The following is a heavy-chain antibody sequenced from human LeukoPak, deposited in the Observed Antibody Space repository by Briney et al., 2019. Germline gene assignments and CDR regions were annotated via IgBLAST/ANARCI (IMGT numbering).Heavy chain of an antibody. D-gene: IGHD5-18*01. CDR2: ISSSSSCI. CDR1: GFTFSSYS. V-gene: IGHV3-21*01. J-gene: IGHJ6*02. CDR3: ARDMNTAMVQDYYYYGMDV. Sequence: GGSLRLSCAASGFTFSSYSMNWVRQAPGKGLEWVSSISSSSSCIYYADSVKGRFTISRDNAKNSLYLQMNSLRAEDTAVYYCARDMNTAMVQDYYYYGMDVWGQGTTVTVSS.